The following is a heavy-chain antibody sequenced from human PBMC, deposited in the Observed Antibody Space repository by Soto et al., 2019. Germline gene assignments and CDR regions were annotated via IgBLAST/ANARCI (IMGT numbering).Heavy chain of an antibody. CDR1: GYTFTSYY. D-gene: IGHD3-9*01. V-gene: IGHV1-46*01. CDR3: ARDLTDILTGYYNVNGAFDI. Sequence: ASVKVSCKASGYTFTSYYMHWVRQAPGQGLEWMGIINPSGGSTSYAQKFQGRVTMTRDTSTSTVYMELSSLRSEDTAVYYCARDLTDILTGYYNVNGAFDIWGQGTMVT. J-gene: IGHJ3*02. CDR2: INPSGGST.